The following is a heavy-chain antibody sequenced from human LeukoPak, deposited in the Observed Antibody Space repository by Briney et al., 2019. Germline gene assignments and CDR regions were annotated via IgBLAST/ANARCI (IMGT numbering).Heavy chain of an antibody. CDR2: MYYDGST. J-gene: IGHJ4*02. D-gene: IGHD2-21*02. CDR3: ARRSDSGSDDGEDYFDY. Sequence: SETLSLTCTVSGGSICSTSFYWGWIRQPPGKGLEWVGSMYYDGSTYPNPSLKSRVTISVDTSNNLFSLKLPSVTAADRALVSGARRSDSGSDDGEDYFDYWGEGGLLTVSS. CDR1: GGSICSTSFY. V-gene: IGHV4-39*01.